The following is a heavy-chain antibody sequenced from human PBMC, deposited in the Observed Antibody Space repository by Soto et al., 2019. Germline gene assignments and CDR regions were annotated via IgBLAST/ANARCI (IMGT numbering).Heavy chain of an antibody. D-gene: IGHD1-20*01. J-gene: IGHJ4*02. CDR3: ATVHNTSRSFDY. Sequence: GSLRLSCAASGFTFNIYAMTWVRQAPGKGLEWVSTTGATGRTTYYSDSVKGRFAVSRDNSKNTLDLQMSNLRAEDTAVYYCATVHNTSRSFDYWGQGTLVTVSS. CDR2: TGATGRTT. CDR1: GFTFNIYA. V-gene: IGHV3-23*01.